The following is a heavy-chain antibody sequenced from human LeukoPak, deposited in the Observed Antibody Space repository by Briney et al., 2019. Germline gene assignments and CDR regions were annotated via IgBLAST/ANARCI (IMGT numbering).Heavy chain of an antibody. CDR1: GFIFNQYC. Sequence: GGSLRLSCAASGFIFNQYCMGWVRQAPGMGPEWISYISTSGGSTYYSDSVKGRFTISRDNVKNSLYLQMNSLRAEDTAVYYCARGETNGKFYYYYYYYMDVWGKGTTVTVSS. J-gene: IGHJ6*03. CDR2: ISTSGGST. D-gene: IGHD2-8*01. V-gene: IGHV3-11*04. CDR3: ARGETNGKFYYYYYYYMDV.